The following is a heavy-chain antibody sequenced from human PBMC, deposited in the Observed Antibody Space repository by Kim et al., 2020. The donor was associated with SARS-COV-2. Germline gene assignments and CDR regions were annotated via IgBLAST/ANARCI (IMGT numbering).Heavy chain of an antibody. V-gene: IGHV7-4-1*02. D-gene: IGHD2-2*01. CDR3: ASGPAYCSSTSCYLWFDP. J-gene: IGHJ5*02. Sequence: ASVKVSCKASGYTFTSYAMNWVRQAPGQGLEWMGWINTNTGNPTYAQGFTGRFVFSLDTSVSTAYLQISSLKAEYTAVYYCASGPAYCSSTSCYLWFDPWGQGTLVTVSS. CDR2: INTNTGNP. CDR1: GYTFTSYA.